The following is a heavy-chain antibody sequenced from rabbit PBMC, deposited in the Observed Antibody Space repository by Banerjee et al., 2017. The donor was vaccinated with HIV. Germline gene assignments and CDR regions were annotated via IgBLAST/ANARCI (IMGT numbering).Heavy chain of an antibody. CDR1: GFSLSNNYV. D-gene: IGHD4-2*01. CDR3: ARRDAGYGGATFKL. CDR2: IGASSGST. Sequence: QSLEESGGDLVKPGGTLTLTCTASGFSLSNNYVMSWVRQAPGKGLEWIGTIGASSGSTWYASWAKGRFTISKTSSTTVTLQMTSLTAADTATYFCARRDAGYGGATFKLWGPGTLVTVS. J-gene: IGHJ4*01. V-gene: IGHV1S40*01.